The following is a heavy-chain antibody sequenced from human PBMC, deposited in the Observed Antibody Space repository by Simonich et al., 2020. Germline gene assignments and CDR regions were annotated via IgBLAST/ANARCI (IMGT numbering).Heavy chain of an antibody. J-gene: IGHJ3*02. CDR1: GFTFSSYS. Sequence: EVQLVESGGGLVKPGGSLRLSCAASGFTFSSYSMNWVRQAPGKELEGFSSISSSSIYIYYADSVKGRFTISRDNAKNSLYLQMNSLRAEDTAVYYCAREIEAGNAFDIWGQGTMVTVSS. CDR2: ISSSSIYI. V-gene: IGHV3-21*01. CDR3: AREIEAGNAFDI.